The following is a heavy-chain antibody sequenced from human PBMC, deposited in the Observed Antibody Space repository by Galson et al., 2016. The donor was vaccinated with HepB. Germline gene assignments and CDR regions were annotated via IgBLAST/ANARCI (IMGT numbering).Heavy chain of an antibody. V-gene: IGHV3-23*01. D-gene: IGHD6-19*01. Sequence: CAASGFTFTSYAMTWVRQTPGKGLEWVSSISGDRSHIYYADSVKGRFTMSRDNSNNMVFLEMNSLRADDTAIYFCAKTITSYSSAWHGLTSTLQHWGQGTLVTVS. CDR1: GFTFTSYA. CDR2: ISGDRSHI. CDR3: AKTITSYSSAWHGLTSTLQH. J-gene: IGHJ1*01.